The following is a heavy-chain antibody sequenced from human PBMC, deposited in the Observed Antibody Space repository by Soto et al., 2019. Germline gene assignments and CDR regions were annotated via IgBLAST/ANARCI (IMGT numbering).Heavy chain of an antibody. D-gene: IGHD1-1*01. J-gene: IGHJ3*02. V-gene: IGHV1-46*01. Sequence: QVQLVQSGAEVKKPGTSVTVSCRTSGYTFRTSFMNWVRQAPGQGPEWMGMINPGGASTTYAQKYQGRITMTRDTSTSTDYVELSGLTSDDTAVYYCARSAYNTRPADGFDIWGQGTMVTVSS. CDR1: GYTFRTSF. CDR2: INPGGAST. CDR3: ARSAYNTRPADGFDI.